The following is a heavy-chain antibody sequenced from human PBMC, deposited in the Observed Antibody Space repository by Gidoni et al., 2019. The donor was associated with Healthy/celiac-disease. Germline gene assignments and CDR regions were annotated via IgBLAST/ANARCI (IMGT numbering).Heavy chain of an antibody. CDR2: IRSKAYGGTT. D-gene: IGHD3-22*01. Sequence: GLEWVGFIRSKAYGGTTEYAASVKGRFTISRDDSKSIAYLQMNSLKTEDTAVYYCTRATMRPPFDYYYYGMDVWGQGTTVTVSS. J-gene: IGHJ6*02. CDR3: TRATMRPPFDYYYYGMDV. V-gene: IGHV3-49*02.